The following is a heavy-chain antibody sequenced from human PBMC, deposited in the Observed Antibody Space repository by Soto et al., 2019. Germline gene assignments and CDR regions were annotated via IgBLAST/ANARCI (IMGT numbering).Heavy chain of an antibody. D-gene: IGHD3-16*02. CDR2: ISSSGSTI. J-gene: IGHJ4*02. V-gene: IGHV3-11*01. Sequence: GRSLRLCCPASGFTFSDYYMSCLRQAPGKGLEWVSYISSSGSTIYYADSVKGRFTISRDNAKNSLYLQMNSLRAEDTAVYYCARVRADDYIWGSYRYVRRLDYWGQGTLVTVSS. CDR1: GFTFSDYY. CDR3: ARVRADDYIWGSYRYVRRLDY.